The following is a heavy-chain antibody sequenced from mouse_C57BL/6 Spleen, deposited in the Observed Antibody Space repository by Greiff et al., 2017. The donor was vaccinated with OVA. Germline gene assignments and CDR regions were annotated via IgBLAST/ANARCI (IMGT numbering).Heavy chain of an antibody. CDR2: IDPETGGT. V-gene: IGHV1-15*01. Sequence: VKLQESGAELVRPGASVTLSCKASGYTFTDYEMHWVKQTPVHGLEWIGAIDPETGGTAYNQKFKGKAILTADKSSSTAYMELRSLTAEDSAVNYCTSMSAMDYWGQGTSVTVSS. CDR3: TSMSAMDY. D-gene: IGHD2-3*01. J-gene: IGHJ4*01. CDR1: GYTFTDYE.